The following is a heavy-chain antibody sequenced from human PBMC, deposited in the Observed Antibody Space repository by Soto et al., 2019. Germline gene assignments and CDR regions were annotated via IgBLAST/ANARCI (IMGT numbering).Heavy chain of an antibody. V-gene: IGHV4-34*01. CDR3: ARGRPVLLWFGEFGGWGQLDY. D-gene: IGHD3-10*01. CDR2: INHSGST. J-gene: IGHJ4*02. Sequence: QVQLQQWGAGLLKPSETLSLTCAVYGGSFSGYYWSWIRQPPGTGLEWIGEINHSGSTNYNPSLKSRVTISVDTSQNQFSLKLSSVTAADTAVYYCARGRPVLLWFGEFGGWGQLDYWGQGTLVTVSS. CDR1: GGSFSGYY.